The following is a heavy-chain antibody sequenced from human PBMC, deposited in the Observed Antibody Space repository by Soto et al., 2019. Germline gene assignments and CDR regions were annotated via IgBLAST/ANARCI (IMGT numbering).Heavy chain of an antibody. V-gene: IGHV1-69*13. D-gene: IGHD2-15*01. Sequence: GASVKVSCKASGGTFSSYAISWVRQAPGQGLEWMGGIIPIFGTANYAQKFQGRVTITADESTSTAYMELSSLRSEDTAVYYCARADYCSGGSCYSGYGMDVWGQGTTVTVSS. J-gene: IGHJ6*02. CDR2: IIPIFGTA. CDR1: GGTFSSYA. CDR3: ARADYCSGGSCYSGYGMDV.